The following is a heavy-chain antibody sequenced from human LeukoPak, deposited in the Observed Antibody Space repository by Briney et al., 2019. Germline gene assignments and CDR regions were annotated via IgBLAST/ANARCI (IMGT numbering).Heavy chain of an antibody. V-gene: IGHV3-30*02. CDR3: AKDWSGDYNWSDP. D-gene: IGHD3-3*01. CDR1: GFIFRSYG. Sequence: GGSLRLSCGASGFIFRSYGMHWVRQAPGKGLEWVACIYPDGNNKDYADSVKGRFIISRDNSKNTLFLQMNSLRPEDTAVYYCAKDWSGDYNWSDPWGQGTLVTVSS. J-gene: IGHJ5*02. CDR2: IYPDGNNK.